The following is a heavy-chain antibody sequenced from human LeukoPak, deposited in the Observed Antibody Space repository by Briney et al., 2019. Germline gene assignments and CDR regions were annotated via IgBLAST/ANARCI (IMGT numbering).Heavy chain of an antibody. Sequence: SETLSLTCPVSGGSISSYYWSWIRQPPGKGLEWIGYIYYSGSTNYNPSLKSRVTISVDTSKNQFSLKLSSVTAADTAVYYCARIPGRVVAAHHAFDIWGQGTMVTVSS. D-gene: IGHD2-15*01. CDR1: GGSISSYY. J-gene: IGHJ3*02. CDR3: ARIPGRVVAAHHAFDI. V-gene: IGHV4-59*01. CDR2: IYYSGST.